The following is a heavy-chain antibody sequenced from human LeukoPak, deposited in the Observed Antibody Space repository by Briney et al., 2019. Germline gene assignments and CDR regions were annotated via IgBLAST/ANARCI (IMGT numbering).Heavy chain of an antibody. D-gene: IGHD5-12*01. Sequence: ASVKVSCKASGGTFSSYAIGWVRQAPGQGLEWMGGIIPIFGTANYAQKFQGRVTITADESTSTAYMELSSLRSEDTAVYYCAIPAIWGGEYSGYDRNWFDPWGQGTLVTVSS. CDR2: IIPIFGTA. J-gene: IGHJ5*02. CDR1: GGTFSSYA. V-gene: IGHV1-69*13. CDR3: AIPAIWGGEYSGYDRNWFDP.